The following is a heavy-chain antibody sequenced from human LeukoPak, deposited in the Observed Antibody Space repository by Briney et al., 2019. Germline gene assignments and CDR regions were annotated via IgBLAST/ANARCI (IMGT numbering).Heavy chain of an antibody. V-gene: IGHV4-34*01. J-gene: IGHJ6*03. CDR1: GGSFSGYY. D-gene: IGHD4-17*01. CDR3: ARRTPTVTTFSYYYYMDV. CDR2: INHSGST. Sequence: SETLSLTCAVYGGSFSGYYWSWIRQPPGKGLEWIGEINHSGSTNYNPSLKSRVTISVDTSKNQFSLKLSSVTAADTAVYYCARRTPTVTTFSYYYYMDVWGKGTTVTISS.